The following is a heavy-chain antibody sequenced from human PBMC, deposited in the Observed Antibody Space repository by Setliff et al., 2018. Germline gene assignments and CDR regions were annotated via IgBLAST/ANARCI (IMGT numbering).Heavy chain of an antibody. CDR2: INPTGGST. Sequence: ASVKVSCKASGYTFTSYYMHWVRQAPGQGLEWMGLINPTGGSTSYAQKFQGRVTMTRDTSTSTVFMELSSLRSEDTAVYYCARDRNDNYESSGYYYAGGYMDVWGKGTTVPVSS. D-gene: IGHD3-22*01. CDR3: ARDRNDNYESSGYYYAGGYMDV. V-gene: IGHV1-46*01. J-gene: IGHJ6*03. CDR1: GYTFTSYY.